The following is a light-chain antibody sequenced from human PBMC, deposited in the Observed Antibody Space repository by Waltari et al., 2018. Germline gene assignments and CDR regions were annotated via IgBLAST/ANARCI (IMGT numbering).Light chain of an antibody. V-gene: IGKV3-15*01. CDR3: QQYNDWPKT. CDR2: GAS. Sequence: EIVMTQSPATLSVSPGDRATLSCRASQSVSSNLPWYQQRPGQAPRLLIYGASTRATGIPARFSGSGSGTEFTLTISGLQSEDFAVYFCQQYNDWPKTFGQGTKVEIK. J-gene: IGKJ1*01. CDR1: QSVSSN.